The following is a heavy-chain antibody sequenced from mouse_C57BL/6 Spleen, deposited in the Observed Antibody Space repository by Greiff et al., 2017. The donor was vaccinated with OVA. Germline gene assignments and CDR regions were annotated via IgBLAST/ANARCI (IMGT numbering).Heavy chain of an antibody. J-gene: IGHJ2*01. Sequence: VQLQQSGAELMKPGASVKLSCKATGYTFTGYWIEWVKQRPGHGLEWIGEILPGSGSTNYNEKFKGKATMTADTSSNTAYLQLSSLTSEDTAVYYCRAGTYYFDYWGQGTTLTVSS. CDR1: GYTFTGYW. V-gene: IGHV1-9*01. D-gene: IGHD3-3*01. CDR2: ILPGSGST. CDR3: RAGTYYFDY.